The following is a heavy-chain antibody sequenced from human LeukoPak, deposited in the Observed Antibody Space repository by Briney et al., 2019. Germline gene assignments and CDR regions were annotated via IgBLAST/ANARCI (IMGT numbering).Heavy chain of an antibody. D-gene: IGHD2-15*01. Sequence: GGSLRLSCAASGFTFSSYAMHWVRQAPGKGLEWVAVISYDGSNKYYADSVKGRFTISRDNSKNTLYLQMNSLRAEDTAVYYCASDGGRYWGQGTLVTVSS. CDR1: GFTFSSYA. CDR3: ASDGGRY. V-gene: IGHV3-30-3*01. J-gene: IGHJ4*02. CDR2: ISYDGSNK.